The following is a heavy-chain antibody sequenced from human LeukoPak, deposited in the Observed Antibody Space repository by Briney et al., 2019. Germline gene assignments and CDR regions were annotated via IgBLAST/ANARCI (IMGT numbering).Heavy chain of an antibody. V-gene: IGHV4-30-4*01. Sequence: PSETLSLTCTVSGGSISSGDYYWSWSRQPPGKGLEWIGYIYYSGSTYYNPSLKSRVTISVDTSKNQFSLKLSSVTAADTAVYYCARAEEAYYYDSSGHYCWAYWGQGTLVTVSS. J-gene: IGHJ4*02. CDR1: GGSISSGDYY. D-gene: IGHD3-22*01. CDR3: ARAEEAYYYDSSGHYCWAY. CDR2: IYYSGST.